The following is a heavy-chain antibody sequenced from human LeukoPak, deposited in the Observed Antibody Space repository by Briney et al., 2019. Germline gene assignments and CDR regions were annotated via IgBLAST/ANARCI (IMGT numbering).Heavy chain of an antibody. CDR3: AKANDFYCFDS. Sequence: GGSLRLSCAASGFTFSSYAMSWVRQAPGKGLEWVSSISGSGVSTYYADSVKGRFTISRGNFKNTLYVQMNSLRAEDTAVYYCAKANDFYCFDSSGEGALVTVSS. D-gene: IGHD1-1*01. CDR2: ISGSGVST. CDR1: GFTFSSYA. V-gene: IGHV3-23*01. J-gene: IGHJ4*02.